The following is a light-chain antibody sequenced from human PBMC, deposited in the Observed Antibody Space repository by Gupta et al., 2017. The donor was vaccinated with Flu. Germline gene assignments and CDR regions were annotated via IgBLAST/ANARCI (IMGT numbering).Light chain of an antibody. J-gene: IGKJ4*01. CDR3: QQYYSTPRLT. Sequence: DIVMTQSPDSLAVSLGARATIHCKSSQSVLYSSNNKNYLAWYQQKPGQPPKLLIYWASTRESGVPDRFSGSGSGTDFTLTISSLQAEDVAVYYCQQYYSTPRLTFGGGTKVEIK. CDR1: QSVLYSSNNKNY. CDR2: WAS. V-gene: IGKV4-1*01.